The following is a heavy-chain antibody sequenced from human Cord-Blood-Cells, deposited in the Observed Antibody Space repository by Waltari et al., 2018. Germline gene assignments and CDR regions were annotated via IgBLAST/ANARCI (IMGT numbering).Heavy chain of an antibody. CDR2: INAGNGNT. D-gene: IGHD2-21*01. J-gene: IGHJ4*02. CDR1: GYTLTSYA. V-gene: IGHV1-3*01. CDR3: ARPVYCGGDCYFSFFDY. Sequence: QVQLVQSGAEVKKPGASVKVSCKASGYTLTSYAMHWVRQAPGQRLEWMGWINAGNGNTKYSQKFQGRVTITRDTSASTAYMELSSLRSEDTAVYYCARPVYCGGDCYFSFFDYWGQGTLVTVSS.